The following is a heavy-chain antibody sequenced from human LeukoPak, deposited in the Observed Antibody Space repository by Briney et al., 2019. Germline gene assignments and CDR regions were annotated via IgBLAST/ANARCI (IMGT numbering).Heavy chain of an antibody. V-gene: IGHV3-23*01. Sequence: GGSPRLSCAASGFTFSSYAMSWVRQAPGKGLEWVSAISGSGGSKYYADSGRGRFTISRDNSKNTLYLQMVSLRAEDTAVYYCAKDRYDYVWGRYHPNDAFDIWGQGTMVTVSS. CDR3: AKDRYDYVWGRYHPNDAFDI. J-gene: IGHJ3*02. CDR1: GFTFSSYA. CDR2: ISGSGGSK. D-gene: IGHD3-16*02.